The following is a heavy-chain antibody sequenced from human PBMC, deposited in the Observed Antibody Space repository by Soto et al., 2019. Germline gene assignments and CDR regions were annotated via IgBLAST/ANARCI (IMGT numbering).Heavy chain of an antibody. D-gene: IGHD4-4*01. CDR3: AKVLWSEDTVPNYYYYGMDV. V-gene: IGHV3-23*01. Sequence: EVQLLESGGGLVQPGGSLRLSCAASGFTFSSYAMSWVRQAPGKGLEWVSAISGSGGSTYYADSVKGRFTISRDNSKNTLYLQMNSLRAEDTAVYYCAKVLWSEDTVPNYYYYGMDVWGQGTTVTVSS. J-gene: IGHJ6*02. CDR2: ISGSGGST. CDR1: GFTFSSYA.